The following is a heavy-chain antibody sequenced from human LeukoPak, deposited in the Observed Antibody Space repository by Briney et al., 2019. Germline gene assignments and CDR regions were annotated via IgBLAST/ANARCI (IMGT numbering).Heavy chain of an antibody. CDR1: GGSISTSNW. D-gene: IGHD6-13*01. J-gene: IGHJ4*02. CDR3: ARSVSSWGFDY. Sequence: SETLSLTCTVSGGSISTSNWWSWVRQPPGKGLEWIGEINHSGSTNYNPSLKSRVTISVDTSRNQFSLKLSSVTAADTAVYYCARSVSSWGFDYWGQGTLVTVSS. V-gene: IGHV4-4*02. CDR2: INHSGST.